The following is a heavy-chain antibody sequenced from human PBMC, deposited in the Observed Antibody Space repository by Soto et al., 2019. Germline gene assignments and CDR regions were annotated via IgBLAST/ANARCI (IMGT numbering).Heavy chain of an antibody. CDR2: MNPRSGDA. Sequence: ASVKVSCKASGYNIIDYDIYWVRQATGQGLDWMGWMNPRSGDAVYAHTFQDRLTMSADISASTMFLELSSLKSDETAIYYCARVNYGDVLSEDFWGK. CDR1: GYNIIDYD. J-gene: IGHJ6*03. CDR3: ARVNYGDVLSEDF. D-gene: IGHD4-17*01. V-gene: IGHV1-8*02.